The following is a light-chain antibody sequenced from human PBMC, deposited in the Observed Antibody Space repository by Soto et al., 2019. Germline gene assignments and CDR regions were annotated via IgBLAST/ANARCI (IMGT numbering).Light chain of an antibody. Sequence: DIPMTQSPSSLSASVGDRVTITCRASPGISNFLAWYQQKPGKVPKLLIYAASTLQSGVPSRFSGSGSGTDFTLTISSLHPEDVATYYCQKYNSAPWTFGQGTKVEIK. CDR2: AAS. V-gene: IGKV1-27*01. CDR3: QKYNSAPWT. J-gene: IGKJ1*01. CDR1: PGISNF.